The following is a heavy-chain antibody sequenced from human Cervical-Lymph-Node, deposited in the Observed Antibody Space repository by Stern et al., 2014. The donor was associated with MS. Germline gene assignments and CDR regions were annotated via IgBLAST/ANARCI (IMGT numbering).Heavy chain of an antibody. V-gene: IGHV3-13*01. CDR3: ARGRSGYNYGTPHWYFDL. J-gene: IGHJ2*01. CDR1: GFTFRNYD. D-gene: IGHD5-18*01. CDR2: IRTTGDT. Sequence: EVHLVESGGGLVQPGGSLRLSCAASGFTFRNYDMHWVRQATGKGLEWVSGIRTTGDTFYSGSVKGRFTSSRENGKDSLSLEMSSLRAGDTAIYYCARGRSGYNYGTPHWYFDLWGRGTLVTVSS.